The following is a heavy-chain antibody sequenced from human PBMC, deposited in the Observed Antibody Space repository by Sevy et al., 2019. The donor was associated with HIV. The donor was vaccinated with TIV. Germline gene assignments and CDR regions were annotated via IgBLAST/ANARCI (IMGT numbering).Heavy chain of an antibody. D-gene: IGHD3-10*01. CDR3: ARDLGFGELAYYFDY. Sequence: GGSLRLSCTASGFTFSSYWMSWVRQAPGKGLEWVANIKQDGSEKYYVDSVKGRFTISRDNAKNSLYLQMNSLRAEDTAVYYCARDLGFGELAYYFDYWGQGTLVTVSS. CDR2: IKQDGSEK. J-gene: IGHJ4*02. V-gene: IGHV3-7*01. CDR1: GFTFSSYW.